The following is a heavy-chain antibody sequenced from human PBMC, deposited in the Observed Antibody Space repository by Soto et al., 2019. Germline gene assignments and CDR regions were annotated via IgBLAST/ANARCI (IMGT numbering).Heavy chain of an antibody. D-gene: IGHD7-27*01. CDR2: ISGSGGST. CDR3: AKRNWGGWYFAL. CDR1: GFTFSSYA. J-gene: IGHJ2*01. V-gene: IGHV3-23*01. Sequence: EVQLLESGGGLVQPGGSLRLSCAASGFTFSSYAMSWVRQAPGKGLEWVSVISGSGGSTYYADSVKGRFTISRDNSKNTLYLQMNSLRAEDTAVYYCAKRNWGGWYFALWGRGTLVTVSS.